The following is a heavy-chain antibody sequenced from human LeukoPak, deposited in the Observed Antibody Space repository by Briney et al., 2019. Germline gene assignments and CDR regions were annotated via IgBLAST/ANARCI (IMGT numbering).Heavy chain of an antibody. CDR3: TSSFGQLSFFDY. Sequence: PGGSLRLSCSTSGFTFGGYSMSWVRQAPGKGLEWVGFIRGEAYGATTEYAASVKGRFTISRDDSKSIAYLQMNSLKTEDTAVYYCTSSFGQLSFFDYWGQGTLVTVSS. D-gene: IGHD3-10*01. CDR2: IRGEAYGATT. CDR1: GFTFGGYS. V-gene: IGHV3-49*04. J-gene: IGHJ4*02.